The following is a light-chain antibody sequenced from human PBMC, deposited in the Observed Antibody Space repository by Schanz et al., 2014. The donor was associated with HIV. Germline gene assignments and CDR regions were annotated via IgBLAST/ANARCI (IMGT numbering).Light chain of an antibody. Sequence: QSALTQPPSASGSPGQSVTISCTGTASDIGGYNYVSWYQQYPGKAPKLLIYEVTKRPSGVPDRFSGSNSGRTASLTVSGLQAEDEADYYCSSYTGDNKGVFGGGTKLTVL. J-gene: IGLJ3*02. V-gene: IGLV2-8*01. CDR3: SSYTGDNKGV. CDR1: ASDIGGYNY. CDR2: EVT.